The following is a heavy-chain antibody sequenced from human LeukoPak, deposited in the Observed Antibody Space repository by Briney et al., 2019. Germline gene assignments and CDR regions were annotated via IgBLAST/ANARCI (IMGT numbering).Heavy chain of an antibody. CDR3: ATSYDVKTAPYDL. D-gene: IGHD3-10*02. J-gene: IGHJ5*02. CDR1: GDSISRYC. V-gene: IGHV4-4*09. Sequence: WETLSLTCTVSGDSISRYCWSWVRQPPGKGLKWTGYIYTSGSTDYNPSLKSRVTMSVDTSKNQLSMELRFLTAADTAVYYCATSYDVKTAPYDLRGQGTLVTVSS. CDR2: IYTSGST.